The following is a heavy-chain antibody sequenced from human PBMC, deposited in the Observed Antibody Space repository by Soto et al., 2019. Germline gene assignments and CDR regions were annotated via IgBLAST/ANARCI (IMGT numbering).Heavy chain of an antibody. V-gene: IGHV4-59*01. CDR1: GGSFSNYY. CDR3: AGGYCTSTSCFAF. D-gene: IGHD2-2*01. CDR2: IYYSGST. J-gene: IGHJ4*02. Sequence: TLSLTCTVSGGSFSNYYWSWIRQPPGRGLEWIGYIYYSGSTKYNPSLKSRVTISLDTSKNQFSLKLSSVTAADTAVYYCAGGYCTSTSCFAFWGQGTLVTVSS.